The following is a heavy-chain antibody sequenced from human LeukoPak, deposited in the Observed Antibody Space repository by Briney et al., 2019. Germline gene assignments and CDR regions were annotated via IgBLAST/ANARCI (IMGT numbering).Heavy chain of an antibody. V-gene: IGHV1-2*02. J-gene: IGHJ1*01. CDR2: INPQSGDT. CDR1: GYNFIGYY. CDR3: ATGEKGTSWWDDLQH. D-gene: IGHD1-26*01. Sequence: ASVKVSCKASGYNFIGYYMHWVRQAPGQGLEWMGWINPQSGDTNYVQKFQGRVTMTRDTSIKTVDMELSSRRSDDTAVYYCATGEKGTSWWDDLQHWGQGTLVTVSS.